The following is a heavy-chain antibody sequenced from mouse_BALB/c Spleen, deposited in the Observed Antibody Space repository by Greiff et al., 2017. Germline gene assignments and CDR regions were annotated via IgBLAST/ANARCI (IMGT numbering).Heavy chain of an antibody. V-gene: IGHV1S81*02. CDR1: GYTFTSYY. Sequence: QVQLQQSGAELVKPGASVKLSCKAPGYTFTSYYMYWVKQRPGQGLEWIGEINPSNGGTNFNEKCKSKATLTVDKSSSTAYMQLSSLTSEDSAVYYCTRAFYGYFDYWGQGTTLTVSS. CDR2: INPSNGGT. D-gene: IGHD1-1*01. J-gene: IGHJ2*01. CDR3: TRAFYGYFDY.